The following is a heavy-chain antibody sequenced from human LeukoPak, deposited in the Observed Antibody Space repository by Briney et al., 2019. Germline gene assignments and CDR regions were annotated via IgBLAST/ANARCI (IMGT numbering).Heavy chain of an antibody. V-gene: IGHV4-59*01. CDR1: SGSISSYY. D-gene: IGHD3/OR15-3a*01. CDR3: ARSHSVWTSFDY. Sequence: SETLSLTCTVSSGSISSYYWSWIRQPPGAGLEWIGYIYYSGSTNYNPSLKSRVTISVDTSKNQFSLKLNSVTAADTAVYYCARSHSVWTSFDYWGQGTLVTVSS. J-gene: IGHJ4*02. CDR2: IYYSGST.